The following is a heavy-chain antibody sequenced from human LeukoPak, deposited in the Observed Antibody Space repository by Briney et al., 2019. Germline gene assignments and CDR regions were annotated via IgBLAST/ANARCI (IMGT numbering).Heavy chain of an antibody. D-gene: IGHD1-20*01. V-gene: IGHV1-69*05. CDR3: AVLNCMYVHYWFDP. Sequence: SVNVSCKASGGTFSIYAISWVRQAPGQGLEWMGGIIPIFGTANYAQKFQGRVTITTDESTSTAYMELSSLRSEDTAVYSCAVLNCMYVHYWFDPWGQGTLVTVSS. CDR2: IIPIFGTA. J-gene: IGHJ5*02. CDR1: GGTFSIYA.